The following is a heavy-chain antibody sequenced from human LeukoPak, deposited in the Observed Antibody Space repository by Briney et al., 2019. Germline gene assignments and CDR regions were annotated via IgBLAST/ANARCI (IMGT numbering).Heavy chain of an antibody. CDR1: GFTFSTYW. CDR3: ARWRGAQSEFEY. Sequence: GGSLRLSCTASGFTFSTYWMSWVRQAPGKGLECVASIKQDGSEKEYVGSVKGRFTISRDNAKNSLYLQMISLRAEDTAVYYCARWRGAQSEFEYWGQGTLVTVSS. D-gene: IGHD3-3*01. V-gene: IGHV3-7*01. J-gene: IGHJ4*02. CDR2: IKQDGSEK.